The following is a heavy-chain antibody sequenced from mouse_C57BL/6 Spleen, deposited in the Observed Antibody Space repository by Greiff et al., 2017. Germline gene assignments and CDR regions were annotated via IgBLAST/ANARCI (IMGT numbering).Heavy chain of an antibody. CDR3: ARYDGYYFDY. CDR2: IDPSDSYT. J-gene: IGHJ2*01. V-gene: IGHV1-59*01. CDR1: GYTFTSYW. Sequence: QVQLQQPGAELVRPGTSVKLSCKASGYTFTSYWMHWVKQRPGQGLEWIGVIDPSDSYTNYNQKFKGKATLTVDTSSSTAYMQLRRLTSEDSAVYYCARYDGYYFDYWGQGTTLTVSS. D-gene: IGHD2-3*01.